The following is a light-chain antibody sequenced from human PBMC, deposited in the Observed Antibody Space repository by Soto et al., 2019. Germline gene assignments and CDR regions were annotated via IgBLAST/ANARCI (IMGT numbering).Light chain of an antibody. CDR1: QSVSSN. CDR3: QQYGSSPWT. V-gene: IGKV3-20*01. Sequence: EIVMTQSPATLCLSPGERATLSCRASQSVSSNLAWYQHKPGQAPRLLIYGASSRATGIPDRFSGSGSGTDFTLTISRLEPEDCAVYFCQQYGSSPWTSGQGTKVDIK. CDR2: GAS. J-gene: IGKJ1*01.